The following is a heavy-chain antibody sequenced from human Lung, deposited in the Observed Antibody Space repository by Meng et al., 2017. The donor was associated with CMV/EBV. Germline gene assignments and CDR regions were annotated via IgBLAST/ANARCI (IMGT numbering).Heavy chain of an antibody. CDR1: GYTFTSYN. D-gene: IGHD1-14*01. CDR2: INHSDRWT. Sequence: SVKVSXKASGYTFTSYNMHWVRQAPGQGLEWMGMINHSDRWTTYAQRFQGRVTMTTDTSTSTVYMELSSLRSDDTAVYYCARAGVLPSDPTANRYYGWDFWGQGTXVTVSS. J-gene: IGHJ6*02. CDR3: ARAGVLPSDPTANRYYGWDF. V-gene: IGHV1-46*01.